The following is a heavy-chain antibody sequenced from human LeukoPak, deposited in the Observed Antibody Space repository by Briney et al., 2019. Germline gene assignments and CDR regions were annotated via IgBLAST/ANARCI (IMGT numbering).Heavy chain of an antibody. D-gene: IGHD2-21*02. CDR1: GGSISSYY. V-gene: IGHV4-59*01. CDR2: IYYTGSS. Sequence: KPSETLSLTCTVSGGSISSYYWNWIRQPPGEGLEWIGYIYYTGSSNYNPPLKSRVTISLDTSKNQFSLKLSSVTAADTAVYYCVRRVVVVTANDKSDAFDVWGQGTVVTVSS. CDR3: VRRVVVVTANDKSDAFDV. J-gene: IGHJ3*01.